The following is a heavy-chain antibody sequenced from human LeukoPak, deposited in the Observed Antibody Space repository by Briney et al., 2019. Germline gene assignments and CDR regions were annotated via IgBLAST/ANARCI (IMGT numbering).Heavy chain of an antibody. V-gene: IGHV4-4*09. J-gene: IGHJ4*02. CDR3: ARQYTGSYRHFVS. D-gene: IGHD1-26*01. CDR1: GGALNSDY. CDR2: IYPSVRT. Sequence: SETLSLTCTVSGGALNSDYWHCTRQPPGKGLEWIGYIYPSVRTTYNPSLKSRVTISIDTSKKQLSLRLTSVTAADTAVYYCARQYTGSYRHFVSWGQGILVTVSS.